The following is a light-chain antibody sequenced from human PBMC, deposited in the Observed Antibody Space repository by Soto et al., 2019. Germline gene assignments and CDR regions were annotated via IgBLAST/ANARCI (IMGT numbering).Light chain of an antibody. Sequence: VLTQPPSVSAAPGQKVTISCSGSSSNIGNNYVSWYQQLPGTAPKLLIYDNNKRPSGIPDRFSGSKSGTSATLGITGLQTGDEADYYCGKWDSSLSAYVFGTGTKVTVL. V-gene: IGLV1-51*01. J-gene: IGLJ1*01. CDR2: DNN. CDR1: SSNIGNNY. CDR3: GKWDSSLSAYV.